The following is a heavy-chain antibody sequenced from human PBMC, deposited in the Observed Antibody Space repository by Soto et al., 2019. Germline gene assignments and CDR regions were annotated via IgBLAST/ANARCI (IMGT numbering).Heavy chain of an antibody. J-gene: IGHJ6*02. V-gene: IGHV1-18*01. Sequence: PLVRSGAEVKKPGASVKVSCKASGYSFTNYDISWVRQAPGQGLEWMAWISAHNGNKHYAEKFQGRVSTTTDTSTSTAYMEVRTLKTDDTAVYYCARGLLAYFGMDVWGQGTTVTVS. CDR2: ISAHNGNK. CDR3: ARGLLAYFGMDV. CDR1: GYSFTNYD. D-gene: IGHD1-26*01.